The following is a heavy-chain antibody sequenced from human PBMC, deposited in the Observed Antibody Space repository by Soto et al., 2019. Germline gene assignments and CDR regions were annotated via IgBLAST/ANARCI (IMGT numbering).Heavy chain of an antibody. CDR1: GYTFTSYG. Sequence: ASVKVSCKASGYTFTSYGISWVRQAPGQGLEWMGWISAYNGNTNYAQKLQGRVTMTTDTSTSTAYMELRSLRSDDTAVYYCARAPRTSILECPINYYYYYGMDVWGQGTTVTVSS. CDR2: ISAYNGNT. V-gene: IGHV1-18*01. CDR3: ARAPRTSILECPINYYYYYGMDV. D-gene: IGHD3-3*01. J-gene: IGHJ6*02.